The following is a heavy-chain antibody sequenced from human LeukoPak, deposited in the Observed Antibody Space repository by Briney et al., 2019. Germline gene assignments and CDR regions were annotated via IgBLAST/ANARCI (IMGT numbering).Heavy chain of an antibody. V-gene: IGHV4-34*01. D-gene: IGHD1-26*01. CDR2: INHSGST. CDR3: ARDTPVGATTPIDY. CDR1: GGSFSGYY. J-gene: IGHJ4*02. Sequence: PSETLSLTCAVYGGSFSGYYWSWIRQPPGKGLEWIGEINHSGSTNYNPSLKSRVTISVDTSKNQFSLKLSSVPAADTAVYYCARDTPVGATTPIDYWGQGTLVTVSS.